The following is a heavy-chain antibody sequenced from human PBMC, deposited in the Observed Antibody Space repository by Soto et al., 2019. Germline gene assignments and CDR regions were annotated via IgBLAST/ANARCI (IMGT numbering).Heavy chain of an antibody. Sequence: QVQLQQWGAGLLKPSETLSLTCAVYGGSFSGYYWSWIRQPPGKGLEWIGEINHSGSTNYNPSLKGRLTISVDTSKNHFCLKLRPVTAAETAVYYWALGPPRAWWGQGTLVTVSS. CDR3: ALGPPRAW. D-gene: IGHD7-27*01. CDR2: INHSGST. J-gene: IGHJ4*02. V-gene: IGHV4-34*01. CDR1: GGSFSGYY.